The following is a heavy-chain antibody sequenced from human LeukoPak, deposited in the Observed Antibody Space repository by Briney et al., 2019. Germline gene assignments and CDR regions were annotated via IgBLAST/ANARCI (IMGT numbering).Heavy chain of an antibody. Sequence: GESLKISCKGSGYRFTNYWIGWVRQMPGKGLEWMGIIYPGDSDTRYSPSFQGQVTMSADKSVSTAYLQWISLKASDTATYYCARKAGGMDVWGQGTTVTVSS. J-gene: IGHJ6*02. V-gene: IGHV5-51*01. CDR1: GYRFTNYW. CDR2: IYPGDSDT. CDR3: ARKAGGMDV.